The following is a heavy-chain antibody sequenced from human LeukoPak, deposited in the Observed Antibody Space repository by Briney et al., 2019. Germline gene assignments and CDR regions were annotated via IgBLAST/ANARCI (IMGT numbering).Heavy chain of an antibody. D-gene: IGHD6-19*01. CDR1: GGTFSSYA. Sequence: SSVRVSCKASGGTFSSYAISWVRQAPGQGLEWMGGIIPIFGTANYAQKFQGRVTITTDESTSTAYMELSSLRSEDTAVYYCASSCSGCHEGRFDYWGQGTLVTVSS. CDR3: ASSCSGCHEGRFDY. J-gene: IGHJ4*02. CDR2: IIPIFGTA. V-gene: IGHV1-69*05.